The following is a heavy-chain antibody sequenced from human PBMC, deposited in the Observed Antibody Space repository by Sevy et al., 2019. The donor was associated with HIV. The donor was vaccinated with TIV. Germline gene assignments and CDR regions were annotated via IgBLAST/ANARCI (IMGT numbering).Heavy chain of an antibody. CDR1: GFTFRRFW. Sequence: GGSLRLSCTASGFTFRRFWMTWVRQAPGKGLEWVANIKQDGSEKNYVDSVKGRFTISRDNAKNSLYLQMNSLRAEDTAVYYCARLRVDSSGFGMDVWGQGTTVTVSS. CDR3: ARLRVDSSGFGMDV. CDR2: IKQDGSEK. J-gene: IGHJ6*02. D-gene: IGHD5-12*01. V-gene: IGHV3-7*01.